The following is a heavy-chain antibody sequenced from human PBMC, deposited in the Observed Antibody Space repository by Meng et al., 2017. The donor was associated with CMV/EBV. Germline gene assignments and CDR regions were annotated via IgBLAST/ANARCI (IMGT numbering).Heavy chain of an antibody. CDR2: ISSSGSTI. CDR3: ARGGGITIFGVVIIQLETGVDV. Sequence: GESLKISCAASGFTFSSYGMHWVRQAPGKGLEWVSYISSSGSTIYYADSVKGRFTISRDNAKNSLYLQMNSLRAEDTAVYYCARGGGITIFGVVIIQLETGVDVWGQGTTVTVSS. D-gene: IGHD3-3*01. V-gene: IGHV3-48*04. J-gene: IGHJ6*02. CDR1: GFTFSSYG.